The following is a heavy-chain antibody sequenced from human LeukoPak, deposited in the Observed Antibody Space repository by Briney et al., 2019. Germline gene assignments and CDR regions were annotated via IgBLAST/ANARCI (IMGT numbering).Heavy chain of an antibody. J-gene: IGHJ4*02. D-gene: IGHD1-1*01. V-gene: IGHV3-23*01. Sequence: GGTLRLSCAAAGFTFRSYGMTWVRQAPGEGLEWVSSITGRGDSTYYADSVKGRFIISRDNSKNTLYLQMNSLRAEDTAIYYCAKLENWGQGTLVTVSS. CDR2: ITGRGDST. CDR1: GFTFRSYG. CDR3: AKLEN.